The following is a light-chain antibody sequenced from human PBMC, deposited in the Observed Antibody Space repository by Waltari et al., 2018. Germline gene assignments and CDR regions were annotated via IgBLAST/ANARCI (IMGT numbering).Light chain of an antibody. CDR3: SSYADNNTWV. CDR1: SSDVGGYNY. J-gene: IGLJ3*02. Sequence: QSALTQPPSASGSPGQSVTLSCTGTSSDVGGYNYVSWYQQHPGKAPNVMLYEVSKRPSGIPDRFSGSKAGNTAALTVSGLQAEDEADYHCSSYADNNTWVFGGGTKLTVL. V-gene: IGLV2-8*01. CDR2: EVS.